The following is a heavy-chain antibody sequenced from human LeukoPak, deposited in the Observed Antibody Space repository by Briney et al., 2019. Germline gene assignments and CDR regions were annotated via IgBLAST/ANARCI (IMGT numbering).Heavy chain of an antibody. Sequence: PRGSLSLSCAASGFTFSNSAMTWVRQAPGKGLEWVSTITGSDDRTYYADSVKGRFTISRDYSRNTLHFQMNSLRVEDTAMYYCAKGPHVGSGYHPDYWGQGTLVTVSS. J-gene: IGHJ4*02. V-gene: IGHV3-23*01. CDR3: AKGPHVGSGYHPDY. D-gene: IGHD3-22*01. CDR2: ITGSDDRT. CDR1: GFTFSNSA.